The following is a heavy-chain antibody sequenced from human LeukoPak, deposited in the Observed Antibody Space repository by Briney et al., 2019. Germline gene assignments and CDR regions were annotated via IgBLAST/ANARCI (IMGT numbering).Heavy chain of an antibody. J-gene: IGHJ3*02. CDR1: GYTFTDYY. D-gene: IGHD2-2*01. Sequence: GASVKVSCKASGYTFTDYYMHWVRQAPGQGLEWMGWINPNSGGTNYAQKFQGRVTMTRDTSISTAYMELSRPRSDDTAVYYCAREYQPSDAFDIWGQGTMVTVSS. CDR2: INPNSGGT. V-gene: IGHV1-2*02. CDR3: AREYQPSDAFDI.